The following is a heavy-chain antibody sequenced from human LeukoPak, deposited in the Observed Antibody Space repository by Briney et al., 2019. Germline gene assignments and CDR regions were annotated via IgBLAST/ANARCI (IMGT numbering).Heavy chain of an antibody. J-gene: IGHJ4*02. CDR1: GFTFDDYG. CDR3: ARGYSGSPTRRNYFDY. V-gene: IGHV3-20*04. Sequence: GGSLRLSCAASGFTFDDYGMSWVRQAPGRGLEGVAGINWKGGSTGYASSVKGRFTISRDNAKNSLYLQMNSLRAEDTALYYCARGYSGSPTRRNYFDYWGQGTLVTVSS. D-gene: IGHD1-26*01. CDR2: INWKGGST.